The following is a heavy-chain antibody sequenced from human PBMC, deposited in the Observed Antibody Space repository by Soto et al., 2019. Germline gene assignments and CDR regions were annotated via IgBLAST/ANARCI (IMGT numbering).Heavy chain of an antibody. CDR2: INPSGGST. CDR3: ARDRRIGYSSHSGFDY. V-gene: IGHV1-46*01. Sequence: GASVKVSCKASGYTFTSYYMHWVRQAPGQGLEWMGIINPSGGSTSYAQKFQGRVTMTRDTSTSTVYMELSSLRSEDTAVYYCARDRRIGYSSHSGFDYWGQGTLVTVSS. CDR1: GYTFTSYY. J-gene: IGHJ4*02. D-gene: IGHD6-13*01.